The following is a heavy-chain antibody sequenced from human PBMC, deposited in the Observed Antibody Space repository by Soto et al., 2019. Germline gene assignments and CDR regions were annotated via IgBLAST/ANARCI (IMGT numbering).Heavy chain of an antibody. V-gene: IGHV4-39*01. Sequence: QLQLQESGPGLVKPSETLSLTCTVSGGSISSSSYYWGWIRQPPGKGLEWIGSIYYSGSTYYNPSLKIRVPISVDTSKTQFSLKLSSVTAADTAVYYCARHTPAISISDHWGQGTLVTVSS. CDR3: ARHTPAISISDH. J-gene: IGHJ4*02. D-gene: IGHD2-15*01. CDR1: GGSISSSSYY. CDR2: IYYSGST.